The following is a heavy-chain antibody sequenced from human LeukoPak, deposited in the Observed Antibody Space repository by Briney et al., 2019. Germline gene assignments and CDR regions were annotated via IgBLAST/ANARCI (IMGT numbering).Heavy chain of an antibody. D-gene: IGHD3-16*01. J-gene: IGHJ6*02. CDR2: INPSGGST. Sequence: ASVKVSCKASGYTFIHYGVSWVRQAPGQGLEWMGIINPSGGSTSYAQKFQGRVTMTRDTSTSTVYMELSSLRSEDTAVYYCARAILMAYYYYYGMDVWGQGTTVTVSS. CDR3: ARAILMAYYYYYGMDV. CDR1: GYTFIHYG. V-gene: IGHV1-46*01.